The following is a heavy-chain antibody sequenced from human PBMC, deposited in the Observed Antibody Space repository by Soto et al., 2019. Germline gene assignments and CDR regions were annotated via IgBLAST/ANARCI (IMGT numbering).Heavy chain of an antibody. CDR2: IYPGDSDT. J-gene: IGHJ6*02. CDR3: AREAAMGTGDYYYGMDV. CDR1: GYKFTNYW. D-gene: IGHD5-18*01. V-gene: IGHV5-51*01. Sequence: RGESLKISCEGSGYKFTNYWIGWVRQMPGKGLEWMGIIYPGDSDTRYSPSFQGQVTISADKSISTAYLQWSSLKASDTAMYYCAREAAMGTGDYYYGMDVWGQGTTVT.